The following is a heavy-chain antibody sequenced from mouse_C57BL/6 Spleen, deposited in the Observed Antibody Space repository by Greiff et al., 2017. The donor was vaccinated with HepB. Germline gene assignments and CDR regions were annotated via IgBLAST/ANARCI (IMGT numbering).Heavy chain of an antibody. Sequence: EVQVVESGGGLVQPGGSLSLSCAASGFTFTDYYMSWVRQPPGKALEWLGFIRNKANGYTTEYSASVKGRFTISRDNSQSILYLQMNALRAEDSATYYCARLGQLYFDYWGQGTTLTVSS. CDR1: GFTFTDYY. V-gene: IGHV7-3*01. J-gene: IGHJ2*01. D-gene: IGHD3-3*01. CDR3: ARLGQLYFDY. CDR2: IRNKANGYTT.